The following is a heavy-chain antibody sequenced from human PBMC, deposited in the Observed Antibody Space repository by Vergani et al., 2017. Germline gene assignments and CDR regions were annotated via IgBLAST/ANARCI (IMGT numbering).Heavy chain of an antibody. Sequence: QMQLQESGPGLVKASETLSLTCTVSGDSIISRSYYWGWIRKPPGKGLEWIGSIYNSGNGDSSSSLKSRVTISADTSKNQFSLRLTSVTAADTAVYYCASGKYYSDSTSHFRGRYFDVWGRGTLVTVP. CDR2: IYNSGNG. J-gene: IGHJ2*01. CDR3: ASGKYYSDSTSHFRGRYFDV. D-gene: IGHD3-16*01. V-gene: IGHV4-39*01. CDR1: GDSIISRSYY.